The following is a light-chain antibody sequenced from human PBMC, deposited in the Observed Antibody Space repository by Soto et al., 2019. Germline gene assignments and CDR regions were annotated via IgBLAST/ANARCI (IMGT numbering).Light chain of an antibody. CDR1: SSDVGARYV. CDR3: QSYDSSLSGSV. CDR2: GVN. Sequence: QSALTQPPSVSGSPGQRVSISCTGSSSDVGARYVVYWYQQLPGTAPKLLVSGVNDRPSGVPDRFSGSTSGTSASLAITGLQAEDEADYYCQSYDSSLSGSVFGTGTKLTVL. J-gene: IGLJ1*01. V-gene: IGLV1-40*01.